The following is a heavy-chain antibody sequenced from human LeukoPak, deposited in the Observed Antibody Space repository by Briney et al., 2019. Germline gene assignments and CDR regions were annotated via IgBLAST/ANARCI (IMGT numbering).Heavy chain of an antibody. D-gene: IGHD3-3*01. CDR2: IWYDGSNK. Sequence: GRSLRLSCAASGFTFSSYGMHWVRQAPGKGLEWVAVIWYDGSNKYYADSVKGRFTISRDNSKNTLYLQMNSLRAEDTAVYYCARDRGFRSGHYYYYMDVWGKGTTVTVSS. J-gene: IGHJ6*03. V-gene: IGHV3-33*01. CDR1: GFTFSSYG. CDR3: ARDRGFRSGHYYYYMDV.